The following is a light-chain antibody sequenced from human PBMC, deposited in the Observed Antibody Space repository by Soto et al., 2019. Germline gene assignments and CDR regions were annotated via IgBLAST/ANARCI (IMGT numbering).Light chain of an antibody. CDR3: GAWDISLNVVL. Sequence: QSVLTQPPSVSAAPGQKVTISCSGSSSNIENNYVSWYQQLPGTAPKLLIYDSDRRPSEIPDRFSGSKSGTSATLGITGLQTGDEADYYCGAWDISLNVVLFGGGTKLTVL. V-gene: IGLV1-51*01. CDR2: DSD. J-gene: IGLJ2*01. CDR1: SSNIENNY.